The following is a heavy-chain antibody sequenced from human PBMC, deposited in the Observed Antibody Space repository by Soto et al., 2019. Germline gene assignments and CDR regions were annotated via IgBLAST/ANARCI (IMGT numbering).Heavy chain of an antibody. CDR3: VRDLGYSYGLDY. CDR1: SGSISSTIYS. D-gene: IGHD5-18*01. Sequence: ETLSLTCTVSSGSISSTIYSWDWIRQPPGKGLEWIGYIYNSRNTNYNPSLQSRVAISVDTSKNQFSLKLSSVTAADTAVYYCVRDLGYSYGLDYWGQGTLVTVSS. J-gene: IGHJ4*02. CDR2: IYNSRNT. V-gene: IGHV4-61*01.